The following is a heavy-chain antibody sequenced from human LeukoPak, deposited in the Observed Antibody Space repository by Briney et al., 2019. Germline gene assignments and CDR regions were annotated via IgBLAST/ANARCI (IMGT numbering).Heavy chain of an antibody. Sequence: PSETLSLTCTVSGGSISSYYWSWIRQPPGKGLEWIGYIHYSGGITYYNPSLKSRVTISVDTSKNQFSLKLSSVTAADTAVYYCARSTMVRGVIFPGPEDYYGMDVWGQGTTVTVSS. CDR1: GGSISSYY. V-gene: IGHV4-59*01. J-gene: IGHJ6*02. CDR2: IHYSGGIT. D-gene: IGHD3-10*01. CDR3: ARSTMVRGVIFPGPEDYYGMDV.